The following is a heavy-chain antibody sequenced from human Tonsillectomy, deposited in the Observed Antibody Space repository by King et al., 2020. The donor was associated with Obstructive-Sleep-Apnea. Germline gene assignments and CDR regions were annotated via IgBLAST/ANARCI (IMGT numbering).Heavy chain of an antibody. CDR1: GVSVSSSSYF. Sequence: VPLQESGPGLVKPSETLSLTCSVSGVSVSSSSYFWSWIRQPPGKGLEWIGDIYYDGSTKYNPSLKSRVTISLDTSKSQFSLRLSSVTAAGTAVYYCARLELFMCGGNSRAFDYWGQGTPVTVSS. D-gene: IGHD4-23*01. J-gene: IGHJ4*02. V-gene: IGHV4-61*01. CDR2: IYYDGST. CDR3: ARLELFMCGGNSRAFDY.